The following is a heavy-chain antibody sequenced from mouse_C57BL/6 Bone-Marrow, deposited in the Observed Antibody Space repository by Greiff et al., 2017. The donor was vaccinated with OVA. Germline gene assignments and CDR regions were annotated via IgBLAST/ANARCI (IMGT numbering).Heavy chain of an antibody. J-gene: IGHJ2*01. D-gene: IGHD2-4*01. CDR1: GYTFTDYY. CDR3: ARGIYYDYSYYFDY. Sequence: VQLKQSGPVLVKPGASVKMSCKASGYTFTDYYMNWVKQSHGKSLEWIGVINPYNGGTSYNQKFKGKATLTVDKSSSTAYMELNSLTSEDSAVYYCARGIYYDYSYYFDYWGQGTTLTVSS. V-gene: IGHV1-19*01. CDR2: INPYNGGT.